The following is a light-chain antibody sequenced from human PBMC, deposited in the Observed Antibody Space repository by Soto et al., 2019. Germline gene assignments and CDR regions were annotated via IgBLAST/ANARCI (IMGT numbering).Light chain of an antibody. CDR1: QSVSSSY. CDR2: GAS. CDR3: QHYGSSPGLT. Sequence: EIVMTQSPATLSVSPGERATLSCMASQSVSSSYLAWYQQKPGQAPRLLIYGASSRATGIPDRFSASGSGTDFTLTISRLESEDSAVYYCQHYGSSPGLTFGGGTKVDI. V-gene: IGKV3-20*01. J-gene: IGKJ4*01.